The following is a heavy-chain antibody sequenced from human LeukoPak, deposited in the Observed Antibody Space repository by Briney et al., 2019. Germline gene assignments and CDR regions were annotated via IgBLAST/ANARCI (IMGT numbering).Heavy chain of an antibody. CDR2: IYYSGST. V-gene: IGHV4-39*07. CDR1: GGSISSSSYY. D-gene: IGHD3-10*01. J-gene: IGHJ6*03. CDR3: ASLRTDYYGSGSYFYYYYYYMDV. Sequence: PSETLFLTCTVSGGSISSSSYYWGWIRQPPGKGLEWIGSIYYSGSTYYNPSLKSRVTISVDTSKNQFSLKLSSVTAADTAVYYCASLRTDYYGSGSYFYYYYYYMDVWGKGTTVTVSS.